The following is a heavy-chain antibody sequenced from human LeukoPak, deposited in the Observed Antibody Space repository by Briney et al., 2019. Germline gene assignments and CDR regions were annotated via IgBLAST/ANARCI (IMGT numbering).Heavy chain of an antibody. D-gene: IGHD3-9*01. J-gene: IGHJ6*02. V-gene: IGHV4-39*07. CDR2: IYYSGST. CDR3: ARDGPPVLRYFDWLPHGMDV. Sequence: SETLSLTCTVSGGSISSSSYYWGWIRQPPGKGLEWIGSIYYSGSTYYNPSLKSRVTISVDTSKNQFSLKLSSVTAADTAVYYCARDGPPVLRYFDWLPHGMDVWGQGTTVTVSS. CDR1: GGSISSSSYY.